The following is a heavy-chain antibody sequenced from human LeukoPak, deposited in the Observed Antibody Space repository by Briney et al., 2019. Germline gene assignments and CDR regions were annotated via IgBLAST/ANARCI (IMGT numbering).Heavy chain of an antibody. CDR2: IKQDGSEK. J-gene: IGHJ4*02. V-gene: IGHV3-7*01. CDR3: ARSPSWKLPICYSDY. D-gene: IGHD3-9*01. Sequence: GGSLRLSCAASGFTFSSYWMSWVRQAPGKGLEWVANIKQDGSEKYYVDSVKGRFTISRDNAKNSLYLQMNSLRAEDTAVYYCARSPSWKLPICYSDYWGQGTLVTVSS. CDR1: GFTFSSYW.